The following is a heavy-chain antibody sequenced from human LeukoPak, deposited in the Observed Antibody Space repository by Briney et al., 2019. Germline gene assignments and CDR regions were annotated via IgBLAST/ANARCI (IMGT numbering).Heavy chain of an antibody. V-gene: IGHV3-23*01. J-gene: IGHJ4*02. Sequence: GGSLRLSCAASGFTFSSYAMSWVRPAPGKGLEWVSAISGSGGSTYYADSVKGRFTISRDNSKNTLYLQMNSLRAEDTAVYYCAKDRYSSSWFDYWGQGTLVTVSS. CDR3: AKDRYSSSWFDY. CDR1: GFTFSSYA. CDR2: ISGSGGST. D-gene: IGHD6-13*01.